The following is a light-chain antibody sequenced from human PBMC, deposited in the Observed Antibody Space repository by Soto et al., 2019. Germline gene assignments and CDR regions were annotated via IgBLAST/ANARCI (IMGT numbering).Light chain of an antibody. V-gene: IGLV1-40*01. CDR3: RSYDSSLSFYV. CDR1: SSNIGAGYD. Sequence: QSVLTQPPSVSGAPGQRVTISCTGSSSNIGAGYDVHWYQQLPGTVPKLLIYGNSNRPSGVPDRFSGSKSGTSASLAITGLQAEDEADYYCRSYDSSLSFYVFGTGTKLTVL. J-gene: IGLJ1*01. CDR2: GNS.